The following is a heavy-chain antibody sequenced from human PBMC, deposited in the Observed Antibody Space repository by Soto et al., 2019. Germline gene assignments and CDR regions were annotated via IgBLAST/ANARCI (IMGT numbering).Heavy chain of an antibody. CDR3: AKGKGGRYSSSWYGAVDYFDY. Sequence: GGSLRLSCAASGFTFSSYGMHWVRQAPGKGLEWVAVISCDGSNKYYADSVKGRFTISRDNSKNTLYLQMNSLRAEDTAVYYCAKGKGGRYSSSWYGAVDYFDYWGQGTLVTVSS. CDR2: ISCDGSNK. D-gene: IGHD6-13*01. V-gene: IGHV3-30*18. J-gene: IGHJ4*02. CDR1: GFTFSSYG.